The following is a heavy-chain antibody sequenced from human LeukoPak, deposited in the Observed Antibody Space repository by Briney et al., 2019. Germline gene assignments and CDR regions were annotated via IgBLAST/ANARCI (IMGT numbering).Heavy chain of an antibody. V-gene: IGHV1-2*06. J-gene: IGHJ4*02. D-gene: IGHD3-22*01. CDR2: INPNSGGT. CDR3: ARSDSSGYYPTHGFDY. CDR1: GYTFTGYY. Sequence: GASVKVSCKASGYTFTGYYMHWVRQAPGQGLEWMGRINPNSGGTNYAQKFQGRVTMTRDTSISTAYMELSRLRSDDTAVYYCARSDSSGYYPTHGFDYWGQGTLVTVSS.